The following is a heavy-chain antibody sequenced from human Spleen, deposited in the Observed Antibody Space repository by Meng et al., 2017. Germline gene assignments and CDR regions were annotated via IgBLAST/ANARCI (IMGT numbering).Heavy chain of an antibody. Sequence: GESLKISCAASGFTFSSYSMNWVRQAPGKGLEWVSSISSSSSYIYYADSVKGRFTISRDNAKNSLYLQMNSLRAEDTAVYYCATLQVGRRYFSGGDYWGQGTLVTVSS. D-gene: IGHD1-14*01. V-gene: IGHV3-21*01. CDR1: GFTFSSYS. CDR2: ISSSSSYI. CDR3: ATLQVGRRYFSGGDY. J-gene: IGHJ4*02.